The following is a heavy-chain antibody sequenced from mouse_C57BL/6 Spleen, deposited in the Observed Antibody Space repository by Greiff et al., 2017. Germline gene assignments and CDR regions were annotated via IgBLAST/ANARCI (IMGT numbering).Heavy chain of an antibody. CDR1: GYTFTSYW. CDR3: ARGIYYDYDYYAMDY. J-gene: IGHJ4*01. CDR2: IYPSDSET. D-gene: IGHD2-4*01. V-gene: IGHV1-61*01. Sequence: VQLQQPGAELVRPGSSVKLSCKASGYTFTSYWMDWVKQRPGQGLEWIGNIYPSDSETHYNQKFKDKATLTVDKSSSTAYMQLSSLTSEDSAVYYCARGIYYDYDYYAMDYWGQGTSVTVSS.